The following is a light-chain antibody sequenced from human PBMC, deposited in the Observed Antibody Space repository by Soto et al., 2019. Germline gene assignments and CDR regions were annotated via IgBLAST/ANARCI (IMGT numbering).Light chain of an antibody. J-gene: IGKJ1*01. Sequence: DIQMTQSPSSLSASVGDRVTITCRASQSISSYLNWYQQKPGKAPKLLIYAASSLQSGVPSRFSGSGSGTDFTLTISSLQSEDFATYYCQQCYSTPWTFGQGTKVEIK. CDR3: QQCYSTPWT. V-gene: IGKV1-39*01. CDR2: AAS. CDR1: QSISSY.